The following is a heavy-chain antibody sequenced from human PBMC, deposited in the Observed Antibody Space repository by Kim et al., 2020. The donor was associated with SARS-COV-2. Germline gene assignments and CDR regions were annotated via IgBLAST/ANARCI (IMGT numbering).Heavy chain of an antibody. CDR1: GFIVSTNY. Sequence: GGSLRLSCAASGFIVSTNYMSWVRQAPGKGLEWVSVIYSDGNTYYADSVKGRFTVSRDNSRNTVYLQMNSLRVEDTAVYYCARDPRGGSGGYWGQGTLVTVSS. D-gene: IGHD3-10*01. CDR2: IYSDGNT. V-gene: IGHV3-66*01. CDR3: ARDPRGGSGGY. J-gene: IGHJ4*02.